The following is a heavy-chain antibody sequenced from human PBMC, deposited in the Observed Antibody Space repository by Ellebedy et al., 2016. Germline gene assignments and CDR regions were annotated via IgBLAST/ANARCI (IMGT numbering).Heavy chain of an antibody. J-gene: IGHJ4*02. D-gene: IGHD3-9*01. CDR3: SRDLVD. Sequence: GESLKISCAASGFTFTDYWMHWVRQAPGKGLEWVSRVNSDGTTTTYAAPVKGRFTISRDNTKNTLSLQMNSLRVEDPAVYYCSRDLVDWGQGILVTVSS. V-gene: IGHV3-74*01. CDR1: GFTFTDYW. CDR2: VNSDGTTT.